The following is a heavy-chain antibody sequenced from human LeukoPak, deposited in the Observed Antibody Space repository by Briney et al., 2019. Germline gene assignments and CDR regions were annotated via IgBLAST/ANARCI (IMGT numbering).Heavy chain of an antibody. V-gene: IGHV4-59*11. CDR2: IYYSGST. CDR1: GGSISSHY. CDR3: ARGTRGYSYGLPYYYYMDV. Sequence: PSETLSLTCTVSGGSISSHYWSWIRQPPGKGLEWIGYIYYSGSTNYNPSLKSRVTISVDTSKNQFSLKLSSVTAADTAVYYCARGTRGYSYGLPYYYYMDVWGKGTTVTVSS. J-gene: IGHJ6*03. D-gene: IGHD5-18*01.